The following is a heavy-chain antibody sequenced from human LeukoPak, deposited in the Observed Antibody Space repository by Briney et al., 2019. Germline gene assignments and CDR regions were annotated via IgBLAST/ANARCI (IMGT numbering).Heavy chain of an antibody. CDR3: AERGVVIRVFLVGFHKEAYYFES. CDR2: ISDSGGST. Sequence: PAGGSLRLSCAVSGLTLSNYGMSWVRQAPGKGLEWVAGISDSGGSTKYADSVKGRFTISRDNPKNTLFLQMNSLRADDTAVYFCAERGVVIRVFLVGFHKEAYYFESWGQGALVTVSS. D-gene: IGHD3/OR15-3a*01. J-gene: IGHJ4*02. V-gene: IGHV3-23*01. CDR1: GLTLSNYG.